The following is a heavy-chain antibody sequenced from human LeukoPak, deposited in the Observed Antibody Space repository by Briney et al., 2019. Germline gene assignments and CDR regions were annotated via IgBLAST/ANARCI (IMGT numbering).Heavy chain of an antibody. V-gene: IGHV3-23*01. CDR3: AKYTSGTSYRGLDQ. Sequence: GGSLRLSCGDSGLTFSSYGMSWVRQAPGKGLEWVSNIIGSGVNTYYADSVKGRFTISRDDSKNTVYLQMNNLRAEDTAVYSCAKYTSGTSYRGLDQWGQGTLVTVSS. J-gene: IGHJ4*02. CDR2: IIGSGVNT. CDR1: GLTFSSYG. D-gene: IGHD3-10*01.